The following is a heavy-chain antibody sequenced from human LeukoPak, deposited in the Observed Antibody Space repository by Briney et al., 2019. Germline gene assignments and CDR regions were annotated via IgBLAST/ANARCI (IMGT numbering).Heavy chain of an antibody. J-gene: IGHJ6*02. Sequence: HPGGSLRLSCAASGFTVSSTYISWVRQAPGKGLQWVSVVYSGGSTYYADSVKGRFTISRDNSKNTLYLQMNSLRAEDTAVYYCAREDSPYGMDVWGQGTTVTVSS. D-gene: IGHD2-15*01. V-gene: IGHV3-66*01. CDR1: GFTVSSTY. CDR2: VYSGGST. CDR3: AREDSPYGMDV.